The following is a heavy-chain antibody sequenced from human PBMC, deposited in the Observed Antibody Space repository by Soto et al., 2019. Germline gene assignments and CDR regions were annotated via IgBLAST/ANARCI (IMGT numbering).Heavy chain of an antibody. CDR2: ISSSSSYI. V-gene: IGHV3-21*01. D-gene: IGHD4-17*01. Sequence: XESLSLSCAASGFTFSSYSMNWVRQAPGKGLEWVSSISSSSSYIYYADSVKGRFTISRDNAKNSLYLQMNSLRAEDTAVYYCARDTTVVTHGYWGQGTLVTVSS. J-gene: IGHJ4*02. CDR3: ARDTTVVTHGY. CDR1: GFTFSSYS.